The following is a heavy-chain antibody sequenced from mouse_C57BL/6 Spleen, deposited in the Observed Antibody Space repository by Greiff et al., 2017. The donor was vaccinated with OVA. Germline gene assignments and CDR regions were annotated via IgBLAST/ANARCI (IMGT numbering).Heavy chain of an antibody. CDR2: INYDGSST. V-gene: IGHV5-16*01. Sequence: EVNVVESEGGLVQPGSSMKLSCTASGFTFSDYYMAWVRQVPEKGLEWVANINYDGSSTYYLDSLKSRFIISRDNAKNILYLQMSSLKSEDTATYYCARDRGYYGSSYNWYFDVWGTGTTVTVSS. CDR3: ARDRGYYGSSYNWYFDV. CDR1: GFTFSDYY. D-gene: IGHD1-1*01. J-gene: IGHJ1*03.